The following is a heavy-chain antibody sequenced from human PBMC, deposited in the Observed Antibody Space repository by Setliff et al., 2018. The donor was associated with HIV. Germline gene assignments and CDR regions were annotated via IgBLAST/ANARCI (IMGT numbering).Heavy chain of an antibody. V-gene: IGHV4-4*02. D-gene: IGHD7-27*01. CDR3: ATLTQEYSFDY. CDR1: GGSISTVNW. CDR2: INHSGST. J-gene: IGHJ4*02. Sequence: PSETLSLTCAVSGGSISTVNWWTWVRQPPGKGLEWIGEINHSGSTNYNPSLKSRVTISIDTSKNQFSLKLRSVTAADTAVYYCATLTQEYSFDYWGQGTLVTVSS.